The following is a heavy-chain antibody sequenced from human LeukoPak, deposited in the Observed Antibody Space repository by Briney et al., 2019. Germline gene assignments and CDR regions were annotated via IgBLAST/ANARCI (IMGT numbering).Heavy chain of an antibody. Sequence: GGSVSLFCAPSGFTFSSYAMHWVRQAPGKGREWVAFISYDGSNKYYADSVKGRFTISRDNSKYTLYLQMNSLRAEDTAVYYCARTSWCGELDYFDYWGQGTLVTVSS. CDR1: GFTFSSYA. CDR3: ARTSWCGELDYFDY. J-gene: IGHJ4*02. V-gene: IGHV3-30*04. CDR2: ISYDGSNK. D-gene: IGHD3-10*01.